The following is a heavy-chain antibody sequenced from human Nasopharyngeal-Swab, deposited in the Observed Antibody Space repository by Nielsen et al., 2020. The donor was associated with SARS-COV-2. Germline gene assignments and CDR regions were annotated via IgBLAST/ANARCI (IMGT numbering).Heavy chain of an antibody. CDR1: GLTFDSYA. Sequence: GESLKISCAASGLTFDSYAMHWVRQAPGKGLEWVSVIYSDGSRTDYADSVKGRFTISRDNSKNTLYLQMNTLRAEDTDVYYCAKGVAARPYRFDPWGQGTLVTVSS. V-gene: IGHV3-23*03. D-gene: IGHD6-6*01. J-gene: IGHJ5*02. CDR3: AKGVAARPYRFDP. CDR2: IYSDGSRT.